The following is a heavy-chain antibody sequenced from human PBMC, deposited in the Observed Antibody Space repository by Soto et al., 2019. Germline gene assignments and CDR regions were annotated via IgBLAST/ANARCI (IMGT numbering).Heavy chain of an antibody. CDR2: IIPIFGTA. CDR1: GGTFSSYA. V-gene: IGHV1-69*13. CDR3: ARSPYYYDSSGYYSPHFDY. J-gene: IGHJ4*02. Sequence: SVKASCKASGGTFSSYAISWARQAPGQGLEWMGGIIPIFGTANYAQKLQGRVTITADESTTTAYMELSSLRSEDTAVYYCARSPYYYDSSGYYSPHFDYWGQGILVTVSS. D-gene: IGHD3-22*01.